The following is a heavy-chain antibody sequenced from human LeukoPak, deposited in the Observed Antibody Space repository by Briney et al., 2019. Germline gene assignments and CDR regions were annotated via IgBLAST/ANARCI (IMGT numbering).Heavy chain of an antibody. CDR2: ISSGSSTI. J-gene: IGHJ6*03. CDR3: ARALGSSGNYWSYYYYMDV. CDR1: GFTFSSYS. Sequence: GGSLRLSCAASGFTFSSYSMNWVRQAPGKGLEWVSYISSGSSTIYYADSVKGRFTISRDNAKNSLYLQMNSLRAVDTAVYYCARALGSSGNYWSYYYYMDVWGKGTTVTVSS. V-gene: IGHV3-48*01. D-gene: IGHD3-22*01.